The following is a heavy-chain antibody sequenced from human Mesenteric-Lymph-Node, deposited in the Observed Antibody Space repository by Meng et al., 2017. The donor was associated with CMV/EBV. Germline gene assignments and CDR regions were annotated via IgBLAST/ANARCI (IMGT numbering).Heavy chain of an antibody. J-gene: IGHJ4*02. Sequence: SETLSLTCTVYGGSFSGYYCSWIRQPPGKGLEWIGEISHSGSTNYNPSLKSRVTISVDTSKNQFSLKLSSVTAAETAVYYCARVGVGATNVLDYWGQGTLVTVSS. CDR1: GGSFSGYY. CDR2: ISHSGST. V-gene: IGHV4-34*01. CDR3: ARVGVGATNVLDY. D-gene: IGHD1-26*01.